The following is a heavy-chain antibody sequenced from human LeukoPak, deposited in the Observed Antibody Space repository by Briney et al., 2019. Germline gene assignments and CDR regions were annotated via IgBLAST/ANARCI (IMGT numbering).Heavy chain of an antibody. CDR3: ARGGSSLDNFDY. CDR2: IGTAGDT. Sequence: GGSLRLSCAASGFTFSSYDMHWVRQATGKGLEWVSAIGTAGDTYYPGSVKGRFTISRENAKNSLYLQINSLRAGDTAVYYCARGGSSLDNFDYWGQGTLVTVSS. CDR1: GFTFSSYD. J-gene: IGHJ4*02. V-gene: IGHV3-13*01. D-gene: IGHD6-13*01.